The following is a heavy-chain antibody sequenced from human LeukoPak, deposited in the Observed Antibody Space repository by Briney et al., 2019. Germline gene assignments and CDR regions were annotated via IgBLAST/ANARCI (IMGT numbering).Heavy chain of an antibody. J-gene: IGHJ4*02. D-gene: IGHD3-22*01. CDR3: ARGDHSTDYYDSSGYYN. V-gene: IGHV1-46*01. CDR2: INPSGGST. Sequence: GASVKVSCKASGYTFTSYTMHWVRQAPGQGLEWMGIINPSGGSTSYAQKFQGRVTMTRDMSTSTVYMELSSLRSEDTAVYYCARGDHSTDYYDSSGYYNWGQGTLVTVSS. CDR1: GYTFTSYT.